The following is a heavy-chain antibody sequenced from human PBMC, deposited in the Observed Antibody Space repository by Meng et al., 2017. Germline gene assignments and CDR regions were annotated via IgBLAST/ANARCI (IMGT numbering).Heavy chain of an antibody. D-gene: IGHD6-19*01. V-gene: IGHV4-34*01. CDR2: INHSGST. J-gene: IGHJ4*02. Sequence: LQTWGAGLLRPSETLSLTCGFYGGSFNGYYWTWIRQPPGKGLEWVGDINHSGSTNYYPSLKSRVTISLDTSKNQFSLKLRSVTAADTAVYFCARGFYSSGWNTFDYWGQGTLVTVFS. CDR1: GGSFNGYY. CDR3: ARGFYSSGWNTFDY.